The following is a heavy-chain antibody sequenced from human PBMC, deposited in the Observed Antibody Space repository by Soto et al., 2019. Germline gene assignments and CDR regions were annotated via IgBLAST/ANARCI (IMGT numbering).Heavy chain of an antibody. CDR1: GFTFSSYA. D-gene: IGHD3-10*01. Sequence: GGSLRLSCAASGFTFSSYAMSWVRQAPGKGLEWVSAISGSGGSTYYADSVKGRFTISRDNSKNTLYLQMNSLRAEDTAVYYCAKDYYGSGSYLYFDYWGQGTLVTVSS. V-gene: IGHV3-23*01. J-gene: IGHJ4*02. CDR3: AKDYYGSGSYLYFDY. CDR2: ISGSGGST.